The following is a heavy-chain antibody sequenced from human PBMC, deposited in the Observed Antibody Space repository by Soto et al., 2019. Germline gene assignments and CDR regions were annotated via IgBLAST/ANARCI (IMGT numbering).Heavy chain of an antibody. CDR3: ARDSPNSSSWYVDFWRDYYYYYGMDV. CDR1: GFTFSSYA. CDR2: ISYDGSNK. J-gene: IGHJ6*02. V-gene: IGHV3-30-3*01. D-gene: IGHD6-13*01. Sequence: PGVSLRLSCAASGFTFSSYAMHWVRQAPGKGLEWVAVISYDGSNKYYADSVKGRFTISRDNSKNTLYLQMNSLRAEDTAVYYCARDSPNSSSWYVDFWRDYYYYYGMDVWGQGTTVTVSS.